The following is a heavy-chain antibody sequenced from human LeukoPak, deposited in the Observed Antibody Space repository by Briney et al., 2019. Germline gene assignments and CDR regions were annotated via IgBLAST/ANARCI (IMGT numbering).Heavy chain of an antibody. J-gene: IGHJ6*03. CDR2: ISSSSSTI. CDR3: ARDYILQYSSSYYYYYMDV. V-gene: IGHV3-48*01. CDR1: GFTFSSYS. Sequence: PGGSLRLSCAASGFTFSSYSMNWVRQAPGKGLEWVSYISSSSSTIYYADSVKGRFTISRDNAKNSLYLQMNSLRAEDTAVYYCARDYILQYSSSYYYYYMDVWGKGTTVTVSS. D-gene: IGHD6-13*01.